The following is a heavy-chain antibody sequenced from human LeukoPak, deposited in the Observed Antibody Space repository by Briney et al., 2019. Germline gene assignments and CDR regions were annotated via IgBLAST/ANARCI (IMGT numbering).Heavy chain of an antibody. D-gene: IGHD5-18*01. CDR2: TYHSGST. CDR3: AGNTAMVSGYFDN. V-gene: IGHV4-59*01. CDR1: GGSISSYY. J-gene: IGHJ4*02. Sequence: PSETLSLTCTVSGGSISSYYWSWIRQPPGKGLEWIGYTYHSGSTNYNPSLKSRVTISVDTSKNQFSLNLRSVTAADTAVYYCAGNTAMVSGYFDNWGQGTLVTVSS.